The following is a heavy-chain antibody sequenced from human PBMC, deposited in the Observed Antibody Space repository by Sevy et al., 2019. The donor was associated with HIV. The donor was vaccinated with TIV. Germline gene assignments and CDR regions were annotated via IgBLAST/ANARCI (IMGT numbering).Heavy chain of an antibody. D-gene: IGHD3-3*01. V-gene: IGHV3-23*01. CDR3: AKDHYTAVPIFGVVPPGYYGLDV. J-gene: IGHJ6*02. CDR2: ISGGGDT. CDR1: GFTFNNHA. Sequence: GGSLRLSCTTSGFTFNNHAMTWVRQAPGQGLEWVSTISGGGDTNYADSVKGRFTISRDNSKNTLFLQMNILRAEDTALYYCAKDHYTAVPIFGVVPPGYYGLDVWGQGTTVTVSS.